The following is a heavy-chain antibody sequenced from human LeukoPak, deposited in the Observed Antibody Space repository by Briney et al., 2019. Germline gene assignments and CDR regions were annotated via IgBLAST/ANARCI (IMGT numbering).Heavy chain of an antibody. Sequence: PGGSLRLSCAASGFTFSSYTMSWVRQAPGKGLEWVSTISDSGGSTYYADSVKGRFTISRDISKNTLYLQMNSLRAEDTAVYYCAKDIGRSMIVVAIDYWGQGTLVTVSS. J-gene: IGHJ4*02. CDR3: AKDIGRSMIVVAIDY. V-gene: IGHV3-23*01. CDR2: ISDSGGST. CDR1: GFTFSSYT. D-gene: IGHD3-22*01.